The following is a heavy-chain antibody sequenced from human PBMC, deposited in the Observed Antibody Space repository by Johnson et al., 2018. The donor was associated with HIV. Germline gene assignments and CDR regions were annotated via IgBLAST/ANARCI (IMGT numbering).Heavy chain of an antibody. J-gene: IGHJ3*02. D-gene: IGHD6-6*01. CDR2: LSWNSGSI. CDR1: GFTFDDYA. Sequence: VQLVESGGGVVQPGRSLRLSCAASGFTFDDYAMHWVRQAPGKGLEWVSGLSWNSGSIGYADSVKGRFTISRDNAKNSLYLQMNSLRAEDTALYYCAKGSIAARWGAFDIWGQGTMVTVSS. CDR3: AKGSIAARWGAFDI. V-gene: IGHV3-9*01.